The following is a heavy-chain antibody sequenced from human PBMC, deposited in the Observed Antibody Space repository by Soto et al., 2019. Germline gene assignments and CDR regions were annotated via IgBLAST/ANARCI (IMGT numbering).Heavy chain of an antibody. CDR2: ISYDGSNK. D-gene: IGHD3-16*01. J-gene: IGHJ5*02. Sequence: QVQLVESGGGVVQPGRSLRLSCAASGFTFSSYGMHWVRQAPGKGLEWVAVISYDGSNKYYADSVKGRFTISRDNSKNTLYLQMNSLRAEATAVYYCAKDVGIMITFGGVTNWFDPWGQGTLVTVSS. V-gene: IGHV3-30*18. CDR1: GFTFSSYG. CDR3: AKDVGIMITFGGVTNWFDP.